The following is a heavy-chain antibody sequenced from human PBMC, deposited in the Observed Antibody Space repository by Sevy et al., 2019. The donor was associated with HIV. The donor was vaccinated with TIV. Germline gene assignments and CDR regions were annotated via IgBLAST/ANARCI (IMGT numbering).Heavy chain of an antibody. Sequence: GGFLRLSCAASGFTFSNAWMNWVRQAPGKGLEWVGRIKSKTDGGTTYYGAPVKGRVTISRDDSENTLYLQMNSLKTEDTGLYYCTTEGIVLAYGMDVWGQGTTVTVSS. D-gene: IGHD2-2*01. CDR1: GFTFSNAW. V-gene: IGHV3-15*07. CDR3: TTEGIVLAYGMDV. CDR2: IKSKTDGGTT. J-gene: IGHJ6*02.